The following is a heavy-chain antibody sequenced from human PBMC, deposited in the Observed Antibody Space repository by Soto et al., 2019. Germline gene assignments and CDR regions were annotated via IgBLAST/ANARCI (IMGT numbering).Heavy chain of an antibody. Sequence: PSETLSLTCTVSGGSVSSGSYYWSWIRQPPGKGLEWIGYIYYSGSTNYNPSLKSRVTISVDTSKNQFSLKLSSVTAVDTAVYYCARDLTMVRGGGMDVWGQGTTVTVSS. D-gene: IGHD3-10*01. J-gene: IGHJ6*02. V-gene: IGHV4-61*01. CDR3: ARDLTMVRGGGMDV. CDR1: GGSVSSGSYY. CDR2: IYYSGST.